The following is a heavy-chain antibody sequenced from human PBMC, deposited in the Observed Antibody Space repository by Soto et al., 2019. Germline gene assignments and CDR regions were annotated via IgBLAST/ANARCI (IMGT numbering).Heavy chain of an antibody. CDR1: GFTFSRYA. Sequence: GGSLRLSCAASGFTFSRYAMSWVRQAPGKGLEWVALISYDGSDKDYADSVKGRFTISRDNSRNTLFLQMNSLRAEDTAVYYCARDYYKYYDSSGYYRSPAYWGQGTLVTVSS. CDR2: ISYDGSDK. V-gene: IGHV3-30-3*01. J-gene: IGHJ4*02. CDR3: ARDYYKYYDSSGYYRSPAY. D-gene: IGHD3-22*01.